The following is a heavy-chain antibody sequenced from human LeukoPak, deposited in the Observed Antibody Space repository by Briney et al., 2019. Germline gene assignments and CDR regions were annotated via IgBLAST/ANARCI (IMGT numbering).Heavy chain of an antibody. CDR3: ATRGDILTGYLYYFDY. CDR2: ISGSGGST. V-gene: IGHV3-23*01. Sequence: GGSLRLSCAASGFTFSNYAMSWVRRAPGKGLEWVSAISGSGGSTYYADSVKGRFTISRDNSKNTLYLQMNSLRAEDTAVYYCATRGDILTGYLYYFDYWGQGTLVTVSS. J-gene: IGHJ4*02. D-gene: IGHD3-9*01. CDR1: GFTFSNYA.